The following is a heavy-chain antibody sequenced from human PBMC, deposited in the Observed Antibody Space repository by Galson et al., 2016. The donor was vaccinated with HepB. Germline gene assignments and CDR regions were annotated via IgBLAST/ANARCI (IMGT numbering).Heavy chain of an antibody. CDR1: GFPLSSFW. V-gene: IGHV3-7*04. Sequence: SLRLSCAASGFPLSSFWMNWVRQAPGKGLQWVANVKQDGSEKYYAESVKGRFTISRDNARNSMFPQMNSLRPDDTAVYYCGRAQWIPARRAAYFDYWGQGTLVTVSS. D-gene: IGHD5-18*01. J-gene: IGHJ4*02. CDR2: VKQDGSEK. CDR3: GRAQWIPARRAAYFDY.